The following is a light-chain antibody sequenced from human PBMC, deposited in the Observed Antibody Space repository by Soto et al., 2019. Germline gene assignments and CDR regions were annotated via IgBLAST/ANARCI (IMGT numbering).Light chain of an antibody. CDR2: AAS. Sequence: DIQVTQSPSSLSASVGDRVTITCRASQSINNYLNWYQQKPGKAPKLLIYAASSLQSGVPSRFSGSGSGTDFTLTITSLQPEDFATYYCQQSYSTPPVTFGSGTRLEIK. CDR1: QSINNY. V-gene: IGKV1-39*01. J-gene: IGKJ5*01. CDR3: QQSYSTPPVT.